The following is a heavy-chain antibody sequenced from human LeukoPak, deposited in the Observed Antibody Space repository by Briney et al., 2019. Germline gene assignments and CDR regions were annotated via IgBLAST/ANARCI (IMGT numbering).Heavy chain of an antibody. CDR2: IKEDGSER. CDR3: ARDSPKGRYAFDI. D-gene: IGHD3-10*01. V-gene: IGHV3-7*03. J-gene: IGHJ3*02. CDR1: AFIFSGHW. Sequence: GGSLRLSCEGSAFIFSGHWMNWVRQTPGKGLEWVASIKEDGSERQYVDSVKGRFSISRDNTKGSLFLQLNSLRAEDTAVYYCARDSPKGRYAFDIWGQGTMVTVSS.